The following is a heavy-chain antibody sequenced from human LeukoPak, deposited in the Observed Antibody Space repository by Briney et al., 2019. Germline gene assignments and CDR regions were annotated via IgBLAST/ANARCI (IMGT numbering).Heavy chain of an antibody. CDR1: GSTFSSYG. J-gene: IGHJ4*02. CDR2: ISYDGSNK. V-gene: IGHV3-30*18. Sequence: GGSLRLSCAASGSTFSSYGMHWVRQAPGKGLEWVAVISYDGSNKYYADSVKGRFTISRDNSKNTLYLQMNSLRAEDTAVYYCAKEAFDYWGQGTLVTVSS. CDR3: AKEAFDY.